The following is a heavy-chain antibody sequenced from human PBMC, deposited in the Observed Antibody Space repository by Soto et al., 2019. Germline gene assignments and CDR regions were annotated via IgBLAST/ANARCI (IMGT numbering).Heavy chain of an antibody. CDR2: MNPNSGNT. Sequence: QVQLVQSGAEVKKPGASVKVSCKASGYTFTSYDINWVRQATGQGLEWMGWMNPNSGNTGYAQKFQGRVTMTRNTSISTADMELSSLRSGATAVYYCAGGKRGTYSSGLWYWGQGTLVTVSS. V-gene: IGHV1-8*01. J-gene: IGHJ4*02. CDR1: GYTFTSYD. CDR3: AGGKRGTYSSGLWY. D-gene: IGHD6-19*01.